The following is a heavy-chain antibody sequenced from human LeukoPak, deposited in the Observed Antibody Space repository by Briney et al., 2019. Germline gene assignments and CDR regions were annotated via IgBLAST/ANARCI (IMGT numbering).Heavy chain of an antibody. CDR1: GGSIKTNY. CDR2: GYYRGST. V-gene: IGHV4-59*08. CDR3: ARGGRTMVRGVIAYFDY. J-gene: IGHJ4*02. D-gene: IGHD3-10*01. Sequence: SETLSLTCTVSGGSIKTNYWSWIRQPPGKGLEWIGYGYYRGSTNYNPSLKSRVTISVDTSKSQFSLKLSSVTAADTAVYYCARGGRTMVRGVIAYFDYWGQGTLVTVSS.